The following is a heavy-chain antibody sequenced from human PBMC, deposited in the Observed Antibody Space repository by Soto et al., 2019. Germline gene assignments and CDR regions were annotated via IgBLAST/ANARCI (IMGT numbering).Heavy chain of an antibody. CDR2: IWSDGSNK. Sequence: QVQLVESGGGVVQPGRSLRLSCVASGITFSNCAMHWVRQAPGKGLEWVTIIWSDGSNKHYVDSVKGRFTISRDNSKNTLYLQMDSLRVEDTAVYYCAGGDGLGTYILDYWGQGILVTVSS. V-gene: IGHV3-33*01. J-gene: IGHJ4*02. CDR1: GITFSNCA. D-gene: IGHD3-10*01. CDR3: AGGDGLGTYILDY.